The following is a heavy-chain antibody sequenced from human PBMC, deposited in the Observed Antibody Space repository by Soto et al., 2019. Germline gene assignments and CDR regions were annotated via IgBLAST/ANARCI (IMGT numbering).Heavy chain of an antibody. CDR1: GFTFSSYA. J-gene: IGHJ3*01. Sequence: EGQLLESGGGLVQPGGSLRLSFVASGFTFSSYAMSWVRQAPARGLEWVSSISGSGGSKYHADSMKARFTISRDNSKTTLFLQLTSLRAENTAVYSCAKDYPDSAGYKDDGFDVWGHGRLGTVSS. CDR3: AKDYPDSAGYKDDGFDV. D-gene: IGHD1-26*01. CDR2: ISGSGGSK. V-gene: IGHV3-23*01.